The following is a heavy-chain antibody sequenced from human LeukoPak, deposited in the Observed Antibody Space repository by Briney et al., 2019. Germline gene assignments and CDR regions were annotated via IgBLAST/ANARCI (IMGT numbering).Heavy chain of an antibody. D-gene: IGHD6-19*01. V-gene: IGHV4-34*01. CDR3: ARGLGWKVTPMGLFYMDV. CDR1: GGSFSGYD. J-gene: IGHJ6*03. Sequence: SQTLSLTCGVDGGSFSGYDWSWVRHPPGKGLEWIGEINYGGDTNYIPSLKSRVTISVDTSKNQFSLKVRSVTAADTAVYYCARGLGWKVTPMGLFYMDVWGEGATVTVSS. CDR2: INYGGDT.